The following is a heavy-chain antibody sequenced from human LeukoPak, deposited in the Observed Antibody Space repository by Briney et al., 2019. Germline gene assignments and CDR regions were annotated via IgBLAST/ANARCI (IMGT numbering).Heavy chain of an antibody. CDR3: ARDWGYCSSTSCYLV. V-gene: IGHV1-18*01. D-gene: IGHD2-2*01. Sequence: GASVKVSCKASGYTFTSYGISWERQAPGQGLEWMGWISAYNGNTNYAQKLQGRVTMTTDTSTSTAYMELRSLRSDDTAVYYCARDWGYCSSTSCYLVWGQGTLVTVSS. CDR1: GYTFTSYG. CDR2: ISAYNGNT. J-gene: IGHJ4*02.